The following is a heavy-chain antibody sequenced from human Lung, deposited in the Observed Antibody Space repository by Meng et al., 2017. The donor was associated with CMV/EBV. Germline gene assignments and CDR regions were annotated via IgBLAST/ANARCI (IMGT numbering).Heavy chain of an antibody. CDR3: ARDRYYGSGTYYY. Sequence: AAAGFTFSANYISGIRQAPGKGLEWISYISSSGSTIYYADSVKGRFTVSRDNAKKLLYLQMNSLRAEDTAVYYCARDRYYGSGTYYYWGQGTLVTVSS. D-gene: IGHD3-10*01. J-gene: IGHJ4*02. V-gene: IGHV3-11*01. CDR1: GFTFSANY. CDR2: ISSSGSTI.